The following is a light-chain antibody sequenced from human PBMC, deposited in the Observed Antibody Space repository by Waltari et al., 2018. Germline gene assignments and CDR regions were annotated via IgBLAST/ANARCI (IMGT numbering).Light chain of an antibody. J-gene: IGKJ1*01. CDR2: GAS. Sequence: EIVLTQSPGTLSLSPGERATLSCRASQSVGRSLAWYQQKPGQAPRLLIYGASSRATGIPDRFSGSGSGTDFSLTISRLEPEDCAVYYCQHYVRLPATFGQGTKVEIK. V-gene: IGKV3-20*01. CDR1: QSVGRS. CDR3: QHYVRLPAT.